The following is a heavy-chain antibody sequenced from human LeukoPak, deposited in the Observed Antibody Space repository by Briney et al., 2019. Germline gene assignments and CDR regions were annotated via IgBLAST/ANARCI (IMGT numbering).Heavy chain of an antibody. D-gene: IGHD3-10*01. CDR3: ARAGTNLDYFDY. J-gene: IGHJ4*02. Sequence: SETLSLTCTVSGGSISSSSYYWGWIRQPPGKGLEWIGSIYYSGSTYYNPSLKSRVTISVDTSKNQFSLKLSSVTAADTAVYYCARAGTNLDYFDYWGQGTLVTVSS. CDR2: IYYSGST. V-gene: IGHV4-39*07. CDR1: GGSISSSSYY.